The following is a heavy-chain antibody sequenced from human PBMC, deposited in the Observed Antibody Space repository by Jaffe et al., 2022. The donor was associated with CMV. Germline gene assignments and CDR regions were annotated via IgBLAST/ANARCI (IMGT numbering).Heavy chain of an antibody. J-gene: IGHJ4*02. Sequence: QLQLQESGPGLVKPSETLSLTCTVSGGSISSSSYYWGWIRQPPGKGLEWIGSIYYSGSTYYNPSLKSRVTISVDTSKNQFSLKLSSVTAADTAVYYCARFYYDFWSGPRGYFDYWGQGTLVTVSS. CDR3: ARFYYDFWSGPRGYFDY. D-gene: IGHD3-3*01. CDR1: GGSISSSSYY. V-gene: IGHV4-39*01. CDR2: IYYSGST.